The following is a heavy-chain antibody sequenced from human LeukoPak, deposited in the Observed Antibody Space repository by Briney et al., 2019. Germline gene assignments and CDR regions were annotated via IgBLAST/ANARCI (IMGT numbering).Heavy chain of an antibody. Sequence: SETLSLTCTVSGGSISSNNYYWGWIRQPPGKGLEWIGYVFSSGNTNSNPSLKSRVTISEDTSKNQFSLKLRSVTAADTAVYYCARLSNWDLDYWGQGTLVTVSS. CDR2: VFSSGNT. V-gene: IGHV4-61*05. CDR1: GGSISSNNYY. CDR3: ARLSNWDLDY. J-gene: IGHJ4*02. D-gene: IGHD5/OR15-5a*01.